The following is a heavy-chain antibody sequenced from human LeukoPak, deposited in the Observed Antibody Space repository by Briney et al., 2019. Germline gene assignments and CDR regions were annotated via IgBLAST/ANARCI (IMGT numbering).Heavy chain of an antibody. CDR2: ISGGST. D-gene: IGHD2-2*01. Sequence: GGSLRLSCAASGFTVSSNEMSWVRQAPGKGLEWVSSISGGSTYYADSRKGRFTISRDNSKKTLYLQMDSLRTEDTAVYYCAKRRPIVVSRIYYYIDVWGKGTTVTVSS. CDR1: GFTVSSNE. CDR3: AKRRPIVVSRIYYYIDV. V-gene: IGHV3-38-3*01. J-gene: IGHJ6*03.